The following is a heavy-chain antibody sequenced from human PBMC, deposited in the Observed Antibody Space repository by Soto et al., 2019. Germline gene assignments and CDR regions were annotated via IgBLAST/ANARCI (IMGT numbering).Heavy chain of an antibody. CDR3: ARVRGARRYYYYMDV. J-gene: IGHJ6*03. V-gene: IGHV3-21*01. Sequence: EVQLVESGGGLVKPGGSLRLSCAASGFTFSSYSMNWVRQAPGKGLEWVSSISSSSSYIYYADSVKGRFTISRDNAKNSLYLQMNSLRAEDTAVYYCARVRGARRYYYYMDVRGKGTTVTVSS. D-gene: IGHD1-26*01. CDR1: GFTFSSYS. CDR2: ISSSSSYI.